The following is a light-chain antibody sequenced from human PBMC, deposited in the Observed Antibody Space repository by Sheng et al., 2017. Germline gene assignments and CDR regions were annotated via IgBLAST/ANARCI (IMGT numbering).Light chain of an antibody. J-gene: IGKJ3*01. CDR3: QQYNSYPFT. V-gene: IGKV1-16*01. CDR1: QGIRNS. Sequence: DIIMTQSPSSLSASLGDRVTLSCRASQGIRNSLAWFQLKPGTAPKPLIYFASTLQPGVPSRFAGSGSGTYFTLTINSVQPDDFATYFCQQYNSYPFTFGPGTRLDVK. CDR2: FAS.